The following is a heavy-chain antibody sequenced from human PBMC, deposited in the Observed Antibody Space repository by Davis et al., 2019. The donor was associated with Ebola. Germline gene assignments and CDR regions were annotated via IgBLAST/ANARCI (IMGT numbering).Heavy chain of an antibody. D-gene: IGHD4-17*01. CDR2: INAGNGNT. Sequence: ASVKVSCKASGYTFTTYAIHWVRQAPGQRLEWMGWINAGNGNTKYSQNFQGRVTITRDTSASTAYMELSSLRSEDTAVYYCARVGLRPNDAFDIWGQGTMVTVSS. V-gene: IGHV1-3*01. CDR3: ARVGLRPNDAFDI. CDR1: GYTFTTYA. J-gene: IGHJ3*02.